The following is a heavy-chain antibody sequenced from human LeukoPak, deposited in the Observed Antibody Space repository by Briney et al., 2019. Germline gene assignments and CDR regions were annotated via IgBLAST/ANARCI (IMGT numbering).Heavy chain of an antibody. V-gene: IGHV3-23*01. CDR1: GFTFSSHG. CDR3: AKYSVGYCSGGTCDYLDY. D-gene: IGHD2-15*01. Sequence: PGGSLRLSCAASGFTFSSHGMNWVRQAPGKGLEWVSGISPSGGITYYTDSVKGRFTISRDNSKNTQSLQMNSLRAEDTAVYYCAKYSVGYCSGGTCDYLDYWGQGSLVTVSS. J-gene: IGHJ4*02. CDR2: ISPSGGIT.